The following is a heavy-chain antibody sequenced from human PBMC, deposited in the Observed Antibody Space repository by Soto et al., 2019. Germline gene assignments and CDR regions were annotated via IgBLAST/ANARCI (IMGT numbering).Heavy chain of an antibody. D-gene: IGHD3-3*01. CDR3: ARTGQYDLLTFDY. Sequence: QITLKESGPAVVRPTQTLTLTCSFSGFSLHTNGVGVGWVRQPPGKALEWLALIYWDDDKRYNPSLENRLNIIKHTSKDHVVLTLTYIDPVDTATYFCARTGQYDLLTFDYWGQGTHVTVSS. J-gene: IGHJ4*02. V-gene: IGHV2-5*02. CDR2: IYWDDDK. CDR1: GFSLHTNGVG.